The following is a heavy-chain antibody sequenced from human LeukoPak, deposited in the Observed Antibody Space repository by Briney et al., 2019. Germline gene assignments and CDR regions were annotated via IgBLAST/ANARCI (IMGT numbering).Heavy chain of an antibody. J-gene: IGHJ4*02. Sequence: GGSLRLSCGASGFTFSSYGMHWVRQAPGKGMEWVAIISSNGNTKSYADSLKGRFTISRDNFRASVFLEVSTLRPEDSGLYYCVRDLTSGARFDFWGQGTLVTVSA. CDR3: VRDLTSGARFDF. CDR2: ISSNGNTK. CDR1: GFTFSSYG. D-gene: IGHD3-9*01. V-gene: IGHV3-30*03.